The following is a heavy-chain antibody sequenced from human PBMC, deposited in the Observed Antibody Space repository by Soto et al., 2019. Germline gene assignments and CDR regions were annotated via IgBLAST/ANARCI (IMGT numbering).Heavy chain of an antibody. CDR2: IKSKTDGGTT. V-gene: IGHV3-15*01. Sequence: GGSLRLSCAASGFTFSNAWMSWVRQAPGKGLEWVGRIKSKTDGGTTDYAAPVKGRFTISRDDSKNTLYLQMNSLKTEDTAVYYCTTEAGYCSGGSCYSSPAWGQGTLVTVSS. J-gene: IGHJ5*02. CDR1: GFTFSNAW. D-gene: IGHD2-15*01. CDR3: TTEAGYCSGGSCYSSPA.